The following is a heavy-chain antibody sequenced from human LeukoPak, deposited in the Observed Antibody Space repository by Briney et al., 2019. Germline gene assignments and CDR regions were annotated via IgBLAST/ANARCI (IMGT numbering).Heavy chain of an antibody. CDR2: IYYSGST. V-gene: IGHV4-30-4*08. CDR3: ARQLRFLEWFRETNWFDP. CDR1: GGSISSGDYY. D-gene: IGHD3-3*01. J-gene: IGHJ5*02. Sequence: SETLSLTCTVSGGSISSGDYYWSWIRQPPGKGLEWIGYIYYSGSTYYNPSLKSRVTISVDTSKNQFSLKLSSVTAADTAVYYCARQLRFLEWFRETNWFDPWGQGTLVTVSS.